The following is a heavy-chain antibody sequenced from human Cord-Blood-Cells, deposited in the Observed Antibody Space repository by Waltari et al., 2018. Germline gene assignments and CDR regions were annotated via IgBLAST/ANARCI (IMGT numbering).Heavy chain of an antibody. J-gene: IGHJ4*02. Sequence: QITLKESGPTLVKPTQTLTLTCTFSGFSLSTSGVGVGWIRQPPGKALEWIALIYWDDDKRYSPSLKSRLTITKDTSKNPVVLTMTNMDPVDTATYYCAHVRDGYSPDYWGQGTLVTVSS. CDR1: GFSLSTSGVG. D-gene: IGHD5-18*01. CDR3: AHVRDGYSPDY. CDR2: IYWDDDK. V-gene: IGHV2-5*02.